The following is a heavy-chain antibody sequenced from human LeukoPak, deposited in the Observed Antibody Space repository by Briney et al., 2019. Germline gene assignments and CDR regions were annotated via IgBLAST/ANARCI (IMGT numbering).Heavy chain of an antibody. V-gene: IGHV1-2*04. CDR2: INPNSGGT. Sequence: ASVKVSCKASGYTFTGYYMHWVRQAPGQGLEWMGWINPNSGGTNHAQKFQGWVTMTRDTSISTAYMELSRLRSDDTAVYYCARGGGVRYSSAIDAFDIWGQGTMVTVSS. J-gene: IGHJ3*02. D-gene: IGHD6-19*01. CDR3: ARGGGVRYSSAIDAFDI. CDR1: GYTFTGYY.